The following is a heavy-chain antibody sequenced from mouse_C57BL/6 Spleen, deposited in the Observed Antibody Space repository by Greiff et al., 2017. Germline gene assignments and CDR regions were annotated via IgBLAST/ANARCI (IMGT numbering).Heavy chain of an antibody. CDR2: IYPGDGDT. Sequence: VKLMESGAELVKPGASVKISCKASGYAFSSYWMNWVKQRPGKGLEWIGQIYPGDGDTNYNGKFKGKATVTADKSASTAYMQLSSLTSEDSAVYFCARGGNSDFYYAMDYWGQGTSVTVSS. J-gene: IGHJ4*01. D-gene: IGHD2-1*01. CDR1: GYAFSSYW. V-gene: IGHV1-80*01. CDR3: ARGGNSDFYYAMDY.